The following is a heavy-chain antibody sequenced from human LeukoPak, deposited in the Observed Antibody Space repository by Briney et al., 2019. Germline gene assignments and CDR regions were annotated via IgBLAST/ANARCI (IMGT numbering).Heavy chain of an antibody. CDR2: TYYGGNT. CDR3: ARGAGYSYGYTFDF. J-gene: IGHJ4*02. Sequence: SQTLSLTCTVSGGSISRGGDYWTWIRQHPGKGLEWIGNTYYGGNTYYNPSLKSRGTISIDTSKNQFSLKLTSVTAADTAVYYCARGAGYSYGYTFDFWGQGTLVTVSS. V-gene: IGHV4-31*03. D-gene: IGHD5-18*01. CDR1: GGSISRGGDY.